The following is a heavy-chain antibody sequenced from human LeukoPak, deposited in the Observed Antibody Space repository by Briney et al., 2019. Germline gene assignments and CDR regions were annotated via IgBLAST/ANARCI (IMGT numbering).Heavy chain of an antibody. CDR2: VNWNGDNT. CDR3: ARDLLGF. J-gene: IGHJ6*02. V-gene: IGHV3-9*01. D-gene: IGHD3-16*01. Sequence: GGSLRLSCAASGFTFDDYAMHWVRLPPGRGLEWVSGVNWNGDNTYYAGSVKGRFTISRDSAKNSLYLQMNNLRPEDTALYYCARDLLGFWGQGTTIIVSS. CDR1: GFTFDDYA.